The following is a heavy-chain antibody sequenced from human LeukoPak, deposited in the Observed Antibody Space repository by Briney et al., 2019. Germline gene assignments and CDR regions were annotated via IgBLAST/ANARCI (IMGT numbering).Heavy chain of an antibody. D-gene: IGHD2-2*02. J-gene: IGHJ3*02. V-gene: IGHV5-51*01. CDR3: ARQVNTLKGFDI. CDR1: GYTFNTAW. Sequence: GESLKISCQAFGYTFNTAWVSWVRQLPGKGLEWMGTIYPGDSDTRYSPSFQGQVTISADKSLNTAYLQWTSLKASDSAMYYCARQVNTLKGFDIWGQGTLVTASS. CDR2: IYPGDSDT.